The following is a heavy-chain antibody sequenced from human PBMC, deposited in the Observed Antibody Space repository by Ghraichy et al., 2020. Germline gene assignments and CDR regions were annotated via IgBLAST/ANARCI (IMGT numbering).Heavy chain of an antibody. Sequence: SQTLSLTCTVSGGSISSYYWSWIRQPPGKGLEWIGYIYYSGSTNYNPSLKSRVTISVDTSKNQFSLKLSSVTAADTAVYYCARHFDCSGGSCYLDYWGQGTLVTVSS. J-gene: IGHJ4*02. CDR2: IYYSGST. D-gene: IGHD2-15*01. CDR1: GGSISSYY. CDR3: ARHFDCSGGSCYLDY. V-gene: IGHV4-59*08.